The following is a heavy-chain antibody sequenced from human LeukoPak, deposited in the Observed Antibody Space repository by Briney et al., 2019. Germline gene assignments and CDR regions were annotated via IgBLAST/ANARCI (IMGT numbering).Heavy chain of an antibody. V-gene: IGHV4-39*07. J-gene: IGHJ4*02. Sequence: SETLSLTCTVSGDSISNSGYHWGWIRQSPGKGLEWIASVYYSGSTNYSPSLKSRVTISVDTSKNQFSLKLSSVTAADTAVYYCARSPMVRGVTTFDYWGQGTLVTVSS. D-gene: IGHD3-10*01. CDR1: GDSISNSGYH. CDR2: VYYSGST. CDR3: ARSPMVRGVTTFDY.